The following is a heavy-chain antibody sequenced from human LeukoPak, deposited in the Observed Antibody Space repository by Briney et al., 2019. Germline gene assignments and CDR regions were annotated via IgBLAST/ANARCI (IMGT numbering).Heavy chain of an antibody. CDR1: GFTFSSYS. CDR2: ISSSSSYI. Sequence: GGSLRLSCAASGFTFSSYSMNWVRQAPGKGLEWVSSISSSSSYIYYADSVKGRFTISRDNAKNSLYLQMNSLRAEDTAVYYCAKDLGYCSGGSCYYYYGMDVWGQGTTVTVSS. D-gene: IGHD2-15*01. V-gene: IGHV3-21*04. CDR3: AKDLGYCSGGSCYYYYGMDV. J-gene: IGHJ6*02.